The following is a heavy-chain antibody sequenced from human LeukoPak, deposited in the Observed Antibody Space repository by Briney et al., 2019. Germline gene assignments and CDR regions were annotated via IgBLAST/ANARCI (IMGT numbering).Heavy chain of an antibody. V-gene: IGHV4-34*01. CDR1: GGSFRGYY. Sequence: KPSETLSLTCAVYGGSFRGYYWSWIRQPPGKGLEWIGEINHSGSTNYNPSLKSRVTISVDTSKNQFSLKLSSVTAADTAVYYCARGRARRPIDYWGQGTLVTVSS. D-gene: IGHD6-6*01. J-gene: IGHJ4*02. CDR2: INHSGST. CDR3: ARGRARRPIDY.